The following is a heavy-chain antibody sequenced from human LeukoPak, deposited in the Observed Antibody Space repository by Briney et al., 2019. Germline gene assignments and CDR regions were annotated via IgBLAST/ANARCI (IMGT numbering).Heavy chain of an antibody. Sequence: GGSLRLSCAASGFTFSTYGMHWVRQAPGKGLEWVAVIWFDGSNKYCADSVKGRFTISRNNSKNTLYLQMNSLRAEDTAVYYCARDPPSSYDILTGYGRGMDVWGQGTTVTVSS. CDR1: GFTFSTYG. V-gene: IGHV3-33*01. D-gene: IGHD3-9*01. J-gene: IGHJ6*02. CDR3: ARDPPSSYDILTGYGRGMDV. CDR2: IWFDGSNK.